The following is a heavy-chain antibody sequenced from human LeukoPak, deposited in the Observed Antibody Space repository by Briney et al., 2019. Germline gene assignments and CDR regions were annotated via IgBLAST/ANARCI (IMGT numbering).Heavy chain of an antibody. CDR2: IYHSRST. Sequence: SGTLSLTCAVSGGSISGSICCSWVRHAPGKGLEWIGEIYHSRSTNYNPSLKSRVTISVDNSKNQFSLKLSSVTAADTAVYYCARKYSSGWSFRAHYYYYYMDVWGKGTTVTVSS. V-gene: IGHV4-4*02. CDR3: ARKYSSGWSFRAHYYYYYMDV. J-gene: IGHJ6*03. D-gene: IGHD6-19*01. CDR1: GGSISGSIC.